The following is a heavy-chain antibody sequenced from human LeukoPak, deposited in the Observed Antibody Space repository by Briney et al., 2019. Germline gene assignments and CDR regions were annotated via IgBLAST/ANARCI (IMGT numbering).Heavy chain of an antibody. Sequence: GGSLRLSCAASGFTFSSYGMHWVRQAPGKGLEWVSATSGSGGSTYYADSVKGRFTISRDNSKNTLYLQMNSLRAEDTAVYYCAKDRGYSYGGGYWGQGTLVTVSS. V-gene: IGHV3-23*01. CDR3: AKDRGYSYGGGY. D-gene: IGHD5-18*01. J-gene: IGHJ4*02. CDR2: TSGSGGST. CDR1: GFTFSSYG.